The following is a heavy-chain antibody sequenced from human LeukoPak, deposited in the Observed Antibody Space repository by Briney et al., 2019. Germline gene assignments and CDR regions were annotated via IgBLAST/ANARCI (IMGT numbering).Heavy chain of an antibody. CDR2: IGFDGKNK. Sequence: GGSLRLSCAASGFPFSSHPMHWLRQTPAKGPEWLALIGFDGKNKYHADSVKGRFTVSRDNTVNTIYLQLNSVREEDMGTYYCAKLMATTRNFENWGQGTLVAVSS. J-gene: IGHJ4*02. CDR3: AKLMATTRNFEN. D-gene: IGHD5-24*01. V-gene: IGHV3-30*02. CDR1: GFPFSSHP.